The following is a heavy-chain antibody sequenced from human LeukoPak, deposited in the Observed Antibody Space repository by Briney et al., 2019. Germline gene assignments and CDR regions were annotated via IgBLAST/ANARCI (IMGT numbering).Heavy chain of an antibody. Sequence: ASVKVSCKASGYTFTGYYMHWVRQAPGQGLEWMGRINPNSGGTNYAQKFQGRVTMTRDTSISTAYMELSRLRSDDTAVYYCARDNYYDSSGYRNWFDPWGQGTLVTVSS. D-gene: IGHD3-22*01. J-gene: IGHJ5*02. CDR3: ARDNYYDSSGYRNWFDP. V-gene: IGHV1-2*06. CDR2: INPNSGGT. CDR1: GYTFTGYY.